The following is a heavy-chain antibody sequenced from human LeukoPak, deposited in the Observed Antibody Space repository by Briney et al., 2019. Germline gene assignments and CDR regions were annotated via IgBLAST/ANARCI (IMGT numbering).Heavy chain of an antibody. CDR2: IIPIFGTA. Sequence: SVKVSCKASGGTFSSYAISWVRQAPGQGLEWMGGIIPIFGTANYAQKFQGRVTITADESTSTAYMELSSLRSEDTAVYYCARDQNYYYDSSGYPPIWGQGTMVTVSS. CDR1: GGTFSSYA. V-gene: IGHV1-69*13. CDR3: ARDQNYYYDSSGYPPI. D-gene: IGHD3-22*01. J-gene: IGHJ3*02.